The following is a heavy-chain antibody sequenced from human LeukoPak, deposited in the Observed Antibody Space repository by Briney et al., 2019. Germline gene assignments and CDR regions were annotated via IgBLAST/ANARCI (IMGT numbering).Heavy chain of an antibody. J-gene: IGHJ3*02. CDR2: INENGGKT. Sequence: PGGSLRLSCAASGVTFSSHAMTWVRQTPGKRREWVSSINENGGKTYYADSVRGRFTISRDNSKNTLFLQMNSLRAEDTAVYHCAKDPLGIGPAFTIWGLGTMVTVSS. CDR3: AKDPLGIGPAFTI. D-gene: IGHD7-27*01. CDR1: GVTFSSHA. V-gene: IGHV3-23*01.